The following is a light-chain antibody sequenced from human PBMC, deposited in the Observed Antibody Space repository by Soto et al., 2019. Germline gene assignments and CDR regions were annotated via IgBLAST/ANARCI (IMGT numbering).Light chain of an antibody. Sequence: EIVLTQSPATLSLSPGERATLSCRASQSVSSYLAWYQQKPGQAPRLLIYDASNRATGIPARFSGSGSGTYFTLTISSLEPEDDAVYYCQQRSTGPQVTFGQGTKLEIK. CDR1: QSVSSY. V-gene: IGKV3-11*01. J-gene: IGKJ2*01. CDR2: DAS. CDR3: QQRSTGPQVT.